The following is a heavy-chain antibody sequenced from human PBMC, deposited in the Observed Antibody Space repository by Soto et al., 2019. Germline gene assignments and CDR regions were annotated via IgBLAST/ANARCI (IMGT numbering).Heavy chain of an antibody. CDR3: ASAIVVVVAATRYNWFDP. CDR2: IYYSGST. Sequence: SETLSLTCTVSGVSISSPHHNWSWIRQYPGKGLEWIGYIYYSGSTNYNPSLKSRVTISVDTSKNQFSLKLSSVTAADTAVYYCASAIVVVVAATRYNWFDPWGQGTLVTVSS. D-gene: IGHD2-15*01. CDR1: GVSISSPHHN. V-gene: IGHV4-61*01. J-gene: IGHJ5*02.